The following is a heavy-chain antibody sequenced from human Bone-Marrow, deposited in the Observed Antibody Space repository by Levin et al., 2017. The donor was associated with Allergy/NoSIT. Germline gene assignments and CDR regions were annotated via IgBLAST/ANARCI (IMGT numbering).Heavy chain of an antibody. CDR2: INHSGST. V-gene: IGHV4-34*01. D-gene: IGHD3-10*01. CDR3: AREREGTYYYGSGRRNWFDP. J-gene: IGHJ5*02. Sequence: SETLSLTCAVYGGSFSGYYWSWIRQPPGKGLEWIGEINHSGSTNYNPSLKSRVTISVDTSKNQFSLKLSSVTAADTAVYYCAREREGTYYYGSGRRNWFDPWGQGTLVTVSS. CDR1: GGSFSGYY.